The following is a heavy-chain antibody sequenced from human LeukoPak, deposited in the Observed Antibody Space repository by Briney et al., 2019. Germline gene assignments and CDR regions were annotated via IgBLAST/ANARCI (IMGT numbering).Heavy chain of an antibody. CDR2: ISSDGSST. Sequence: GGSLRLSSAAYGSTFSNYWMHWVRQAPGKGLVWVSRISSDGSSTNYVDSVKGRFTISRDNAKNTLYLQMNSLRAEDTAVYYCAEWGDAFDIWGQGTMVSVS. CDR1: GSTFSNYW. J-gene: IGHJ3*02. D-gene: IGHD1-26*01. CDR3: AEWGDAFDI. V-gene: IGHV3-74*01.